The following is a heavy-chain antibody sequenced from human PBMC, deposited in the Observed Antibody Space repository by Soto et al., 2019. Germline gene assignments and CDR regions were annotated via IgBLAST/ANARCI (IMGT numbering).Heavy chain of an antibody. CDR2: IIPILGIA. V-gene: IGHV1-69*02. J-gene: IGHJ6*02. D-gene: IGHD3-10*01. CDR3: ARSQKPLTMVRGVPVGMDV. Sequence: GASVKVSCKASGVTFSSYTISWVRQAPGQGLEWMGRIIPILGIANYAQKFQGRVTITADKSTSTAYMELSSLRSEDTAVYYCARSQKPLTMVRGVPVGMDVWGQGTTVTVSS. CDR1: GVTFSSYT.